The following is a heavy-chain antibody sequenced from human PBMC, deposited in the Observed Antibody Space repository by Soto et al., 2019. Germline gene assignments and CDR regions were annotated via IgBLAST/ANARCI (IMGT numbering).Heavy chain of an antibody. J-gene: IGHJ2*01. D-gene: IGHD6-13*01. CDR3: ARVSHAISSSWINYWYFDL. CDR1: GYTFTSYD. V-gene: IGHV1-8*01. Sequence: ASVKVSCKASGYTFTSYDINWVRQATGQGLEWMGWMNPNSGNTGYAQKFQGRVTMTRNTSISTAYMELSSLRSEDTAVYYCARVSHAISSSWINYWYFDLWGRGTLVTVSS. CDR2: MNPNSGNT.